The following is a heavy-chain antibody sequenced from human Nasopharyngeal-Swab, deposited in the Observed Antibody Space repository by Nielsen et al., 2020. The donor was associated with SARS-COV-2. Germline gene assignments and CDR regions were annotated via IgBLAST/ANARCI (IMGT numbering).Heavy chain of an antibody. D-gene: IGHD1-14*01. CDR3: ARGNPRYNWSDP. J-gene: IGHJ5*02. CDR1: GGSISSYY. Sequence: SETLSLTCTVSGGSISSYYWSWIRQPPGKGLEWIGYIYYSGSTNYNPSLKSRVTISVDTSKNQFSPKLSSVTAADTAVYYCARGNPRYNWSDPWGQGTLVTVSS. V-gene: IGHV4-59*01. CDR2: IYYSGST.